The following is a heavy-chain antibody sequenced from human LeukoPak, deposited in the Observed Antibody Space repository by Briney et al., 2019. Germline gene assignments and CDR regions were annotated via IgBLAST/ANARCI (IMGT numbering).Heavy chain of an antibody. CDR1: GGSFSGYF. J-gene: IGHJ1*01. Sequence: SETLSLTCAVYGGSFSGYFWSWIRQPPGKGLEWIGEINHSGSTYYNPSLKSRVTISVDTSKNQFSLKLSSVTAADTAVYYCARSIRGVVTVEYFQHWGQGTLVTVSS. V-gene: IGHV4-34*09. D-gene: IGHD3-10*01. CDR3: ARSIRGVVTVEYFQH. CDR2: INHSGST.